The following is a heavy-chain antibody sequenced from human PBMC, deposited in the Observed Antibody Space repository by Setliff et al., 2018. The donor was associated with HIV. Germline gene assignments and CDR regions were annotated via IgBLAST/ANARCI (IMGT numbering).Heavy chain of an antibody. V-gene: IGHV1-69*05. Sequence: GASVMVSCKASGGTFSSYGISWVRQAPGQGLEWMGAIIPMFGTGFYAQKFQGRVTITTDESRTTSYMELSSLRFEDTAVYFCARVAHSSSYHYYGMDVWGQGTTVTVSS. D-gene: IGHD6-19*01. CDR1: GGTFSSYG. J-gene: IGHJ6*02. CDR3: ARVAHSSSYHYYGMDV. CDR2: IIPMFGTG.